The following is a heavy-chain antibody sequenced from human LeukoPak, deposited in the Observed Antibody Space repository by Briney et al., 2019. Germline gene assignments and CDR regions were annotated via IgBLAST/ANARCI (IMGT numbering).Heavy chain of an antibody. Sequence: GASVKVSCKASGYTFTGYYMHWVRQAPGQGLEWMGWINPNSGGTNYAQKFQGRVTMTRDTSTSTAYMELSRLRSDDTAVYYCARGHWEDCSSTSYYIRFDYWGQGTLVTVSS. D-gene: IGHD2-2*02. V-gene: IGHV1-2*02. J-gene: IGHJ4*02. CDR1: GYTFTGYY. CDR2: INPNSGGT. CDR3: ARGHWEDCSSTSYYIRFDY.